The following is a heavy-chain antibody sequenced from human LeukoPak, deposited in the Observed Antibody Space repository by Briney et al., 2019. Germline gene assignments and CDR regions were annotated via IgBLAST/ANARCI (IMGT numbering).Heavy chain of an antibody. J-gene: IGHJ4*02. V-gene: IGHV3-7*01. CDR3: AKDRDSSGPSFDY. CDR1: GFTFSNYW. Sequence: GGSLRLSCAASGFTFSNYWMSWVRQAPGKGLEWVANIKPAGSDKYYVDSVKGRFTISRDNAKNSLYLQMNSLSAEDTALYYCAKDRDSSGPSFDYWGQGTLVTVSS. D-gene: IGHD3-22*01. CDR2: IKPAGSDK.